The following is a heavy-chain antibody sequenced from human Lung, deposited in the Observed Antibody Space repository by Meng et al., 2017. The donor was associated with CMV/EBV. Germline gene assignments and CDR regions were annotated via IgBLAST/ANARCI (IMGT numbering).Heavy chain of an antibody. Sequence: ASVKVSWKASGYTFTNYGISWVRRAPGQGLEWMGWINTYNGKTNYRQNLQGRVTMTTDTSTSTVYMELRSLRSDDTAVYYCASALDPTYFNYWGQGTLVTVSS. CDR1: GYTFTNYG. CDR2: INTYNGKT. V-gene: IGHV1-18*01. D-gene: IGHD3-9*01. J-gene: IGHJ4*02. CDR3: ASALDPTYFNY.